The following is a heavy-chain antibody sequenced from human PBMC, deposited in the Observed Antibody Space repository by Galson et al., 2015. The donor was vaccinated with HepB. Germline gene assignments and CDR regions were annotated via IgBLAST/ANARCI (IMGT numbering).Heavy chain of an antibody. CDR3: ARVRSGYDYGGGYDY. D-gene: IGHD5-12*01. CDR2: ISSSGGST. CDR1: GFTFSSYA. J-gene: IGHJ4*02. Sequence: SLRLSCAASGFTFSSYAIHWVRQAPGKGLEYVSAISSSGGSTYYANSVKGRFTISRDNSKNTLYLQMGSLRAEDMAVYYCARVRSGYDYGGGYDYWGQGTLVTVSS. V-gene: IGHV3-64*01.